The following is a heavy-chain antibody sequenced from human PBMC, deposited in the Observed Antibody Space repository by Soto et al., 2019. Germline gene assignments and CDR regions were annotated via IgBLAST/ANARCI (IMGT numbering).Heavy chain of an antibody. D-gene: IGHD1-26*01. J-gene: IGHJ6*02. CDR3: TRDPWELGDYYYYYGMDV. Sequence: PGGSLRLSCTASGFTFGDYAMSWVRQAPGKGLEWVGFIRSKAYGGTTEYAASVKGRFTISRDDSKSIAYQQMNSLKTEDTAVYYCTRDPWELGDYYYYYGMDVWGQGTTVTVSS. CDR2: IRSKAYGGTT. CDR1: GFTFGDYA. V-gene: IGHV3-49*04.